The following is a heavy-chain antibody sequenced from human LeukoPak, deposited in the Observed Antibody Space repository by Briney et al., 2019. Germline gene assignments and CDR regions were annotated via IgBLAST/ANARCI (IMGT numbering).Heavy chain of an antibody. V-gene: IGHV3-7*01. CDR1: GFTFSSYW. Sequence: GGSLRLSCAASGFTFSSYWMSRVRQAPGKGLEWVANIRQDGSVQNYVDSVKGRFTISRDNPKNSVYLQTSSLRAEDTAVYYCLVTTRSRGFDYWGQGTLVTVSS. D-gene: IGHD1/OR15-1a*01. CDR3: LVTTRSRGFDY. J-gene: IGHJ4*02. CDR2: IRQDGSVQ.